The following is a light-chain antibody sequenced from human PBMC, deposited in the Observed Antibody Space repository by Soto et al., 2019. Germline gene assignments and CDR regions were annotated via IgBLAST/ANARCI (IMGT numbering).Light chain of an antibody. V-gene: IGKV3-20*01. CDR3: QQYGSSVKT. CDR2: GAS. J-gene: IGKJ1*01. Sequence: EIVLTQAPGTLSLAPGERAALSCRASQSVSNNYLAWYQQKPGQAPSLLIFGASNRAPDIPDRFSGSGSGTDFTLTISRLAPEDFAVYFCQQYGSSVKTFGQGTKVDIK. CDR1: QSVSNNY.